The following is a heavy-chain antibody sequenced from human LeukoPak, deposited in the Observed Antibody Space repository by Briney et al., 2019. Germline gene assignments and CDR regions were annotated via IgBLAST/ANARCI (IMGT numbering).Heavy chain of an antibody. V-gene: IGHV3-9*03. Sequence: GGSLRLSCAASGFTFDDYAMHWVRQAPGKGLEWVSGISWNSGSIGYADSVKGRFTISRDNAKNSLYLQMNSLRAEDMALYYCAKGSLGIVGATGFDYWGQGTLVTVSS. CDR2: ISWNSGSI. D-gene: IGHD1-26*01. CDR1: GFTFDDYA. CDR3: AKGSLGIVGATGFDY. J-gene: IGHJ4*02.